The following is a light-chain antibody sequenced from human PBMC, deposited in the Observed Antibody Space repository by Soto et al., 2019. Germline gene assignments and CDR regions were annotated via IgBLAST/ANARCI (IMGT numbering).Light chain of an antibody. Sequence: EIVLTQSPDTLSLSPGERATLSCRASQSVSSSLAWYQQKPGQAPRLLIYVASNRATGIPARFSGSGSGTDFTLTISSLEPEDFAVYYCQQRSNWPPEVTFGPGTKVDIK. V-gene: IGKV3-11*01. CDR2: VAS. CDR1: QSVSSS. CDR3: QQRSNWPPEVT. J-gene: IGKJ3*01.